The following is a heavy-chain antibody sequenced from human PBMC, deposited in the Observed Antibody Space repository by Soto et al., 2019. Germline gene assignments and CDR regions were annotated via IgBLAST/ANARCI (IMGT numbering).Heavy chain of an antibody. D-gene: IGHD4-17*01. CDR2: ISGSGGST. Sequence: EVQLLESGGGLVQPGGSLRLSCAASGFTFSSYAMSWVRQAPGKGLEWVSAISGSGGSTYYADSVKGRFTISRDNSKNTLYLQMNSLRAEDTAVYYCAKDVEPYGDHYCFDYWGQGTLVTVAS. J-gene: IGHJ4*02. CDR3: AKDVEPYGDHYCFDY. CDR1: GFTFSSYA. V-gene: IGHV3-23*01.